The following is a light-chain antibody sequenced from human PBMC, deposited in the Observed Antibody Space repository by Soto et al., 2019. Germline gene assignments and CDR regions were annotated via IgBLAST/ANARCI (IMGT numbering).Light chain of an antibody. CDR1: QSISSW. J-gene: IGKJ1*01. V-gene: IGKV1-5*01. CDR3: QQYNTILRT. Sequence: DIPMTQSPSTLSASVGDRVTITCRASQSISSWLAWYQQKPGKAPKLLIYDASSLESGVPSRFSGSGSGTEFTLTISSLQPDDFATYYCQQYNTILRTFGQGTKVEIK. CDR2: DAS.